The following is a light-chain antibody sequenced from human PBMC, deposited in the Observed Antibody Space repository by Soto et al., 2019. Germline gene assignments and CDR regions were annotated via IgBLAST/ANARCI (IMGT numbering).Light chain of an antibody. J-gene: IGLJ2*01. CDR3: QVWDGTSDHVI. V-gene: IGLV3-21*04. CDR1: NIVGKS. CDR2: YNT. Sequence: SYELTQPPSVSVAPGMTARITCGGNNIVGKSVHWYQQKPGQAPVLVILYNTDRRSGIPERFSGSKSGNTATLTVNRVEAGDEADYYCQVWDGTSDHVIFGGGTKVTVL.